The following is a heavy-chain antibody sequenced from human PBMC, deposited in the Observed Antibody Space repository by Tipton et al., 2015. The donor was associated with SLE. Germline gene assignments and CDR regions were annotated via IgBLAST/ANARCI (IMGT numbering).Heavy chain of an antibody. V-gene: IGHV4-34*01. Sequence: TLSLTCAVYGGSFSGYYWGWIRQPPGKGLEWIGEINHSGSTNYNPSLKSRVTISVDTSKNQFSLKLSSVTAADTAVYYCARGSPYYYDSSGGYWGQGTLVTVSS. CDR3: ARGSPYYYDSSGGY. D-gene: IGHD3-22*01. CDR1: GGSFSGYY. J-gene: IGHJ4*02. CDR2: INHSGST.